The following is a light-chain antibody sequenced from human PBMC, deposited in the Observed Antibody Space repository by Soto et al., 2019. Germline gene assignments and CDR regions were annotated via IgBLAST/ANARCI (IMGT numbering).Light chain of an antibody. Sequence: DIQMTQSPSSLSASVGNRVTITCRASQSISSYLNWYQQKPGKAPKLLIYAASSLQSGVPSRFSGSESGTDFTLTISSLQPEDFATYYCQQSYSTPTFGQGTNVDIK. CDR2: AAS. CDR1: QSISSY. CDR3: QQSYSTPT. V-gene: IGKV1-39*01. J-gene: IGKJ1*01.